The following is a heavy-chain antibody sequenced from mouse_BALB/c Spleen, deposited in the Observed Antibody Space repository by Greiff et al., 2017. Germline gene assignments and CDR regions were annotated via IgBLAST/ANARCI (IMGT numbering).Heavy chain of an antibody. J-gene: IGHJ2*01. Sequence: EVQLQQSGPELVKPGASVKIPCKASGYTFTDYNMDWVKQSHGKSLEWIGDINPNNGGTIYNQKFKGKATLTVDKSSSTAYMELRSLTSEDTAVYYCARPLYGSSYGDYFDYWGQGTTLTVSS. CDR1: GYTFTDYN. CDR3: ARPLYGSSYGDYFDY. CDR2: INPNNGGT. V-gene: IGHV1-18*01. D-gene: IGHD1-1*01.